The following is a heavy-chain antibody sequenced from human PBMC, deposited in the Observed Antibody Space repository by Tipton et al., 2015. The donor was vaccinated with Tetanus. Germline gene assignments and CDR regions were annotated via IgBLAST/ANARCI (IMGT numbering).Heavy chain of an antibody. CDR2: ITPIFGTT. J-gene: IGHJ4*02. CDR1: GGTFTNYA. V-gene: IGHV1-69*01. CDR3: ARAPNRIPRAYDY. D-gene: IGHD1-14*01. Sequence: QVQLVQSGAEVKKPGSSVKVSCKASGGTFTNYALSWVRQAPGQGLEWVGGITPIFGTTNSAPKFQGRVTITADESTNTAFMELSSLRSEDTAVYYCARAPNRIPRAYDYWGQGTQITVSS.